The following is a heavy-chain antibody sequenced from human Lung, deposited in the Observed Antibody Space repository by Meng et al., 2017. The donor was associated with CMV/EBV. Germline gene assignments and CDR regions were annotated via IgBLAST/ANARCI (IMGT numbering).Heavy chain of an antibody. V-gene: IGHV4-59*01. Sequence: GSLRLSXTVSGGSISSYYWSWIRQPPGKGLEWIGYIYYSGSTNYNPSLKSRVTISVDTSKNQFSLKLSSVTAADTAVYYCARWDYSNYLNFDYWGQGTLVTVSS. J-gene: IGHJ4*02. CDR2: IYYSGST. D-gene: IGHD4-11*01. CDR1: GGSISSYY. CDR3: ARWDYSNYLNFDY.